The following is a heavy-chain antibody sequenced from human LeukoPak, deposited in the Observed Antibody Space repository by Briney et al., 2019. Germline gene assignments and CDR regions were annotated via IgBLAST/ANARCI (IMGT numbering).Heavy chain of an antibody. Sequence: GGSLRLSCAASGFSFSTSWMSWVRQAPGKGLEWVADMNPDGSVRAYADSVKGRFTISRDNAKNSLYLQMNSLRAEDTAVYYCARVRGYCSSTSCYQYYYYGMDVWGQGTTVTVSS. CDR2: MNPDGSVR. V-gene: IGHV3-7*03. CDR1: GFSFSTSW. J-gene: IGHJ6*02. CDR3: ARVRGYCSSTSCYQYYYYGMDV. D-gene: IGHD2-2*01.